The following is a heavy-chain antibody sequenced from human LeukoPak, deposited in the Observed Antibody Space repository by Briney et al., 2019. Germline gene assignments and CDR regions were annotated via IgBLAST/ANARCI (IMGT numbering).Heavy chain of an antibody. V-gene: IGHV3-23*01. D-gene: IGHD1-26*01. J-gene: IGHJ4*02. Sequence: GGSLRLSCAASGFTFSSYAMSWVRQAPGKGLEWVSAISGSGGSTYYADSVKGRFTISRDNSKNTLYLQMNSLRAEDTAVYYCAKGGSVGSYSLVDYWGQGTLVTVSS. CDR3: AKGGSVGSYSLVDY. CDR2: ISGSGGST. CDR1: GFTFSSYA.